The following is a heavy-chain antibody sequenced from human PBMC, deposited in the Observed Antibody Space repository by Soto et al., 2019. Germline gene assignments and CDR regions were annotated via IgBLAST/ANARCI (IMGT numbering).Heavy chain of an antibody. J-gene: IGHJ5*02. CDR3: ARSTLEAEGVVPAAEVQKTRYNWFDP. Sequence: SQTLSLTCAVYGGSFSGYYWSWIRQPPGKGLEWIGEINHSGSTNYNPSLKSRVTISVDTSKNQFSLKLSSVTAADTAVYYCARSTLEAEGVVPAAEVQKTRYNWFDPWGQGTLVTVSS. CDR1: GGSFSGYY. D-gene: IGHD2-2*01. CDR2: INHSGST. V-gene: IGHV4-34*01.